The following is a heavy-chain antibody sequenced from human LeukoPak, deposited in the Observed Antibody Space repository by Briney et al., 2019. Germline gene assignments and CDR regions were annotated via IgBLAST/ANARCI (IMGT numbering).Heavy chain of an antibody. V-gene: IGHV1-18*01. J-gene: IGHJ4*02. CDR2: ISAYNANT. CDR3: ARGTYYDY. CDR1: GYTISSYG. Sequence: ASVKVSCKASGYTISSYGISWVRQAPGQGLEWMGWISAYNANTDSTQKFQGRVTMTTDTSTNTAYMELRSLRSDDTAVYYCARGTYYDYWGQGTLVTVSS.